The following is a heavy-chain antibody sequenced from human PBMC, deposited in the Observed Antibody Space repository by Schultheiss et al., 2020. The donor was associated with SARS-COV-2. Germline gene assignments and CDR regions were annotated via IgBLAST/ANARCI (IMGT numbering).Heavy chain of an antibody. D-gene: IGHD6-19*01. CDR2: ISSSSSTI. V-gene: IGHV3-48*01. CDR3: AKDLSSGWPDYFDY. Sequence: GGSLRLSCAASGFTFSSYWMSWVRQAPGKGLEWVSYISSSSSTIYYADSVKGRFTISRDNAKNSLYLQMNSLRAEDTAVYYCAKDLSSGWPDYFDYWGQGTLVTVSS. CDR1: GFTFSSYW. J-gene: IGHJ4*02.